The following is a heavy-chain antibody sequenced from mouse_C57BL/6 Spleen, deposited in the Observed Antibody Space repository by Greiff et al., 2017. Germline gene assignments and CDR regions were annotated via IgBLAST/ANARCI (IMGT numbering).Heavy chain of an antibody. Sequence: QVQLQQPGAELVKPGASVKLSCKASGYTFTSYWMHWVKQRPGQGLEWIGMIHPNSGSTNYNEKFKSKDTLTVDKSSSTAYMQLSSLTSEDSAVYYCARVAGRDAMDYWGQGTSVTVSS. CDR2: IHPNSGST. CDR1: GYTFTSYW. CDR3: ARVAGRDAMDY. D-gene: IGHD1-1*01. V-gene: IGHV1-64*01. J-gene: IGHJ4*01.